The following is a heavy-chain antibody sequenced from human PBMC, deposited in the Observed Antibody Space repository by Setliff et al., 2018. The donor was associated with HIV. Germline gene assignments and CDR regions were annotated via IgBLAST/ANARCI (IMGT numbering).Heavy chain of an antibody. J-gene: IGHJ6*03. CDR3: ARHDGMKAARRYNNDYMDV. V-gene: IGHV4-39*01. CDR1: GGSLSSYY. Sequence: SETLSLTCAVYGGSLSSYYWGWIRQPPGKGLEWIGSIYYSGSTYSNPSLKSRVTISVDTSKNQFSLKLSSVTAADTAVYYCARHDGMKAARRYNNDYMDVWGKGTTVTVSS. D-gene: IGHD6-6*01. CDR2: IYYSGST.